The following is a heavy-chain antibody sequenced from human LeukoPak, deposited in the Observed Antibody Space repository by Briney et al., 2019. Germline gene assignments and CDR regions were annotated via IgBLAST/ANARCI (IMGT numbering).Heavy chain of an antibody. Sequence: SETLSFTCTVSGYSISSGYYWGWIRQPPGKGLEWIGSIYHSGSTYYNPSLKSRVTISVDTSKNQFSLKLSSVTAADTAVYYCARGILRYFDWPNWFDPWGQGTLVTVSS. V-gene: IGHV4-38-2*02. CDR3: ARGILRYFDWPNWFDP. CDR2: IYHSGST. D-gene: IGHD3-9*01. CDR1: GYSISSGYY. J-gene: IGHJ5*02.